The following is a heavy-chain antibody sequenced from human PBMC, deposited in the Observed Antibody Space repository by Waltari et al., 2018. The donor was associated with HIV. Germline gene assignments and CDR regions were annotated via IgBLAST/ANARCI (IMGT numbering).Heavy chain of an antibody. CDR2: IYYSGGT. J-gene: IGHJ4*02. CDR1: GDPAHSGSSY. V-gene: IGHV4-61*01. Sequence: QVQLQESGPGRVKPSETLSLTCAVSGDPAHSGSSYWGLIRQPPGKGLEWIGQIYYSGGTNYNPSLKSRVTISLDTSKNQFSLQLSSVTAADTAMYYCTRVGGWHIAGFDYWGRGAQVTVSS. CDR3: TRVGGWHIAGFDY. D-gene: IGHD6-19*01.